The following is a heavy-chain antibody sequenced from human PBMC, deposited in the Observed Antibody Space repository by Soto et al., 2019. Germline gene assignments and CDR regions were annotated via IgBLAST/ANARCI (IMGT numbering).Heavy chain of an antibody. CDR3: AVAMVREILIFESSGMHV. Sequence: QVHLVQSGAEVKKPGSSVKVSCKTSGGSFNNYAVSWVRQAPGQGLEWMGGIIPNFDTPNYAQKFQDRVTIIADESTSTGYMELRSLRSNDTAVYYCAVAMVREILIFESSGMHVWGQGTTVSVSS. CDR2: IIPNFDTP. V-gene: IGHV1-69*01. D-gene: IGHD3-10*01. J-gene: IGHJ6*02. CDR1: GGSFNNYA.